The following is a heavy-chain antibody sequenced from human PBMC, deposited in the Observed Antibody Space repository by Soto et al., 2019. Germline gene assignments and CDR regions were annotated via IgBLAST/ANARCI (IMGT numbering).Heavy chain of an antibody. J-gene: IGHJ5*02. CDR3: ARGRITMVRGVLNWFDP. V-gene: IGHV1-2*04. CDR2: INPNSGGT. D-gene: IGHD3-10*01. CDR1: GLIFVNSA. Sequence: ASVKVSCKTSGLIFVNSAVQWVRQARGQGLEWMGWINPNSGGTNYAQKFQGWVTMTRDTSISTAYMELSRLRSDDTAVYYCARGRITMVRGVLNWFDPWGQGTLVTVSS.